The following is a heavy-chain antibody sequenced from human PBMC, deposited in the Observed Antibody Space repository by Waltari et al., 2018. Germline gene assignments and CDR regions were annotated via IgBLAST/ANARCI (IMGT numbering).Heavy chain of an antibody. J-gene: IGHJ5*02. CDR2: MYYSGTT. V-gene: IGHV4-39*01. CDR3: ARHGGYNHGYPRWFDP. Sequence: QLQLQESGPGLVKPSETLSLTCTVSGGSLSSNNYYAGWIRQPPGKGLEWIGTMYYSGTTYDNPSLKSRVAISIDTSKNQFSLKLSSVTAADTALYYCARHGGYNHGYPRWFDPWGQGTLVTVSS. CDR1: GGSLSSNNYY. D-gene: IGHD5-18*01.